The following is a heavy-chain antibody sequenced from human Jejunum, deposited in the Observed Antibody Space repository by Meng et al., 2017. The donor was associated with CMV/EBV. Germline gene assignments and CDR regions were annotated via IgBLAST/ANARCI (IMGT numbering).Heavy chain of an antibody. CDR2: INADGGT. Sequence: EVQCVEVGGGSVQPGGCLRLSCAASGLTVGSKYMNWSRQAPGKGLQWVSVINADGGTHYADSVRGRFIISRDNSKNTVHLQMNSLTDEDTAVYYCGRDRGEGGFFDYWGQGTLVTVSS. CDR3: GRDRGEGGFFDY. J-gene: IGHJ4*01. CDR1: GLTVGSKY. V-gene: IGHV3-66*01. D-gene: IGHD3-16*01.